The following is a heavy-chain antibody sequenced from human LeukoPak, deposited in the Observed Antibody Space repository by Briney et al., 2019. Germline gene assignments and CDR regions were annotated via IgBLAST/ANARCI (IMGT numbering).Heavy chain of an antibody. J-gene: IGHJ4*02. V-gene: IGHV4-61*02. CDR3: AREELSSGSYWVFDY. CDR1: GGSISSGSYY. D-gene: IGHD1-26*01. CDR2: IYTSGST. Sequence: PSQTLSLTCTVSGGSISSGSYYWSWIRQPAGKGLEWIGRIYTSGSTNYNPSLKSRVTISVDTSKNQFSLKLSSVTAADTAVYYCAREELSSGSYWVFDYWGQGTLVTVSS.